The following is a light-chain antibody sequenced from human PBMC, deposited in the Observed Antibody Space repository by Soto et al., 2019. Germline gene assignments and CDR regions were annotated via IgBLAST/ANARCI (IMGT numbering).Light chain of an antibody. J-gene: IGLJ2*01. Sequence: QSVLTQPASVSGSPGQSITISCTGTSSDVGGYNYVSWYQQHPGKAPKLMIYDVSNRHSGVSNRFSGSKSGNTASLTISGLQAEDEADYYCSSYTSSSTLVVFGGGTKGTVL. CDR2: DVS. CDR3: SSYTSSSTLVV. CDR1: SSDVGGYNY. V-gene: IGLV2-14*01.